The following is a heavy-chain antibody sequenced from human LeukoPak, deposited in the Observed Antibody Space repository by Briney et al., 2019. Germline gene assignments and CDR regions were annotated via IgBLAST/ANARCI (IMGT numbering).Heavy chain of an antibody. D-gene: IGHD5-18*01. CDR1: GFIFDDYA. CDR2: ISWNSGSI. Sequence: GGSLRLSCAASGFIFDDYALHWVRQAAGRGLEGVSGISWNSGSIGYAESVKGRFTISRDTAKNSLYLQMNSLRAEDTALYYCVKGYSYGMTYYFDYWGQGTLVTVSS. V-gene: IGHV3-9*01. J-gene: IGHJ4*02. CDR3: VKGYSYGMTYYFDY.